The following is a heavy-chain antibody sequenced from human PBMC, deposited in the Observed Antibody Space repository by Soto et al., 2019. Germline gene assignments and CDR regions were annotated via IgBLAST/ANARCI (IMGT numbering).Heavy chain of an antibody. CDR2: INWNSGSI. D-gene: IGHD6-13*01. CDR3: VKDESINWYSGHFRH. J-gene: IGHJ1*01. V-gene: IGHV3-9*01. Sequence: EVQLVESGGGLVQPGRSLRLSCAASGFTFDDYAMHWVRQVPGKGLEWVSGINWNSGSIGYADSVKGRFAISRDNAKNSPHLQLNSLRAEDTAFYYCVKDESINWYSGHFRHWGQGTLVTVYS. CDR1: GFTFDDYA.